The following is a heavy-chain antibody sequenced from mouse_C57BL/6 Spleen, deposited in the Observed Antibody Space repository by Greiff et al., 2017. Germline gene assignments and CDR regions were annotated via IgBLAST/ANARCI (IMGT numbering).Heavy chain of an antibody. CDR1: GFTLSDYY. CDR3: ARGLCYFDY. J-gene: IGHJ2*01. CDR2: INYDGSST. V-gene: IGHV5-16*01. Sequence: EVMLVASEGGLVQPGSSMKLSCTASGFTLSDYYMAWVRQVPEKGLEWVANINYDGSSTYYLDSLKSRFIISRDNAKNILYLQMSSLKSEDTATYYCARGLCYFDYWGQGTTLTVSS.